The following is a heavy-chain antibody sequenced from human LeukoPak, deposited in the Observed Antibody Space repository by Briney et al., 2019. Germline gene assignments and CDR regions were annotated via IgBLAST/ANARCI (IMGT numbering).Heavy chain of an antibody. CDR2: IIPIFGTA. CDR1: GGTFSSYA. Sequence: SVKVSCKASGGTFSSYAISWVRQAPGQGLEWMGGIIPIFGTANYAQKFQGRVTITTDESTSTAYMELSSLSSEATAVYYCARAERVAGTLGYFDYWGQGTLVTVSS. D-gene: IGHD6-19*01. CDR3: ARAERVAGTLGYFDY. V-gene: IGHV1-69*05. J-gene: IGHJ4*02.